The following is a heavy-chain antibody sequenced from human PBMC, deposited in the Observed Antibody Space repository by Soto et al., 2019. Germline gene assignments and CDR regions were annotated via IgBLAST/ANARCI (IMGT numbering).Heavy chain of an antibody. D-gene: IGHD3-22*01. CDR3: ARDGGSYYYDSSGYIFDY. V-gene: IGHV1-46*03. J-gene: IGHJ4*02. CDR2: INPSGGST. Sequence: ASVKVSCKASGYTFTSYYMRWVRQAPGQGLEWMGIINPSGGSTSYAQKFQGRVTMTRDTSTSTVYMELSSLRSEDTAVYYCARDGGSYYYDSSGYIFDYWGQGTLVTVSS. CDR1: GYTFTSYY.